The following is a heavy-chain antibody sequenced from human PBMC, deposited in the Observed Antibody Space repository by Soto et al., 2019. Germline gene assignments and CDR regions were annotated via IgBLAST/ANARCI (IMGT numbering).Heavy chain of an antibody. CDR2: TYYRSKWYN. CDR3: ARESIAAAPRGMDV. D-gene: IGHD6-13*01. CDR1: GDSVSSNSAA. J-gene: IGHJ6*02. Sequence: QVQLQQSGPGLVKPSQTLSLTCAISGDSVSSNSAAWNWIRQSPSRGLEWLGRTYYRSKWYNDXPVSVKSPITXXPXTXXNQFSLQLNSVTPEDTAVYYCARESIAAAPRGMDVWGQGTTVTVSS. V-gene: IGHV6-1*01.